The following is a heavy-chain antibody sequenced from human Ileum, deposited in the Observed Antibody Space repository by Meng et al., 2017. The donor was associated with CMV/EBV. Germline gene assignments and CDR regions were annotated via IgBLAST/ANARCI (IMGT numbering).Heavy chain of an antibody. D-gene: IGHD3-10*01. CDR3: VRKDYHGSGIGEC. Sequence: VACGSSGNTNSRRVVRQAPGTGPEWVSVIYSGGSKHYADSVKGPFSIPTDPSRNTVYLEMNSPQVEDTAMYYCVRKDYHGSGIGECWGPGTLVTVSS. CDR1: GSSGNTNS. CDR2: IYSGGSK. J-gene: IGHJ1*01. V-gene: IGHV3-66*02.